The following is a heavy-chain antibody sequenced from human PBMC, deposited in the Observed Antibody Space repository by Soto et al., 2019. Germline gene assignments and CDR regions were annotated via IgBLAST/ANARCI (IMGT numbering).Heavy chain of an antibody. CDR2: INHGGSP. V-gene: IGHV4-34*01. CDR3: AGDLHDGDYGAAHY. Sequence: QVQLQQWGAGLLKPSETLSLTCAVYGGSFRGYYWRWIRQPPGKGLEWVGEINHGGSPTYNPSLKSRVTMSVAPSRNQFSLKLRSVTAADTAVYYCAGDLHDGDYGAAHYWGQGTLVTVSS. CDR1: GGSFRGYY. D-gene: IGHD4-17*01. J-gene: IGHJ4*02.